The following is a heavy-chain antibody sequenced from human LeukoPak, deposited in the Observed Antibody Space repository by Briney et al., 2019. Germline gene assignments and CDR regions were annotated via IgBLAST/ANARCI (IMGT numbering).Heavy chain of an antibody. CDR1: GGTFSSYA. V-gene: IGHV1-69*05. CDR3: ARGKVITMVRGVPKVYFDY. Sequence: SVKVSCKASGGTFSSYAISWVRQAPGQGLEWMGRIIPIFGTANYAQKFQGRVTITTDESTSTAYMELSSLRSEDTAVYYCARGKVITMVRGVPKVYFDYWGQGTLVTVSS. J-gene: IGHJ4*02. D-gene: IGHD3-10*01. CDR2: IIPIFGTA.